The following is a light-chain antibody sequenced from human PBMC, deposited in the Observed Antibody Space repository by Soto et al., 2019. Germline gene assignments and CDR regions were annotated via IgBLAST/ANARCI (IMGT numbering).Light chain of an antibody. J-gene: IGLJ1*01. CDR3: CSFADSNTYV. Sequence: QSALTQPASVSGSPGQSITISCTGTSSDFGTYNFVSWYQQHPGNAPKLIIYSGTRRPSGVSTRFSGSHPGNTASLTISGLQAEDEADYYCCSFADSNTYVFGTGTQLTVL. CDR2: SGT. V-gene: IGLV2-23*01. CDR1: SSDFGTYNF.